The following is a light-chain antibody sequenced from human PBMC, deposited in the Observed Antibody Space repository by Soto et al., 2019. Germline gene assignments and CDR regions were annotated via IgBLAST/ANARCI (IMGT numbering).Light chain of an antibody. CDR1: QSVNNN. J-gene: IGKJ1*01. CDR3: QQYNDWRT. CDR2: AVS. V-gene: IGKV3-15*01. Sequence: EIVMTQSPATLSVSPGERATLSCRASQSVNNNLAWYQQKPGQAPRLLIHAVSTRAAGIPARFSGRGSGTEFTLTISSLQSEDFAVYYCQQYNDWRTFGQGTKLDIK.